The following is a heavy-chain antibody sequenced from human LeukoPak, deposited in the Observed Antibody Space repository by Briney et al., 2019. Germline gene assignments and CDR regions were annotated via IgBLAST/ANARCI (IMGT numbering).Heavy chain of an antibody. CDR1: GYIFTSYW. CDR3: ARPYYYDSSGYYDY. Sequence: GESLQISCKGSGYIFTSYWIGWVRQMPGKGLEWMGIIYPGDSDTRYSPSFQGQVTISADKSISTAYLQWSSLKASDTAMYYCARPYYYDSSGYYDYWGQGTLITVSS. V-gene: IGHV5-51*01. D-gene: IGHD3-22*01. J-gene: IGHJ4*02. CDR2: IYPGDSDT.